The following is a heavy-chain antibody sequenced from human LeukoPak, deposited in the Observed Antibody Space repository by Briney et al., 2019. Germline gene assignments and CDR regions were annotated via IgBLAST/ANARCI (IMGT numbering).Heavy chain of an antibody. Sequence: GGSLRLSCAASGFIFSNYYLNWVRQAPGKGLEWVSCIHGSASYNYYADSVKGRFTISRDSAKNSLYLEMSSLRVEDTAVYYCVRAFGGYDSQRFYYNMDVWGKGTTVTVSS. J-gene: IGHJ6*03. CDR1: GFIFSNYY. CDR3: VRAFGGYDSQRFYYNMDV. D-gene: IGHD5-12*01. V-gene: IGHV3-21*06. CDR2: IHGSASYN.